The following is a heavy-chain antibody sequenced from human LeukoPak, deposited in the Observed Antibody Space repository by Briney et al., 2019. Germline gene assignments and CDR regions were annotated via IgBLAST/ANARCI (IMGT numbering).Heavy chain of an antibody. J-gene: IGHJ4*02. CDR2: MNQDGSGT. Sequence: GGPLTLSCAVSGFTLSSNWMHWVRQAPGKGLEWVSRMNQDGSGTSYADSVKGRFTISRDNAKNTVYLQMNSLRAEDSAVYYCATVFDYWGQGTLVTVSS. CDR1: GFTLSSNW. V-gene: IGHV3-74*01. CDR3: ATVFDY.